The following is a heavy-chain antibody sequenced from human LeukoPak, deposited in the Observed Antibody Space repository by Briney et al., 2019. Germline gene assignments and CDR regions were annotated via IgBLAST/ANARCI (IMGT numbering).Heavy chain of an antibody. D-gene: IGHD2-2*02. CDR3: ARDRGYCSSTSCYTEYDMDV. CDR2: ISYDGSNK. V-gene: IGHV3-30-3*01. J-gene: IGHJ6*03. Sequence: GGSLRLSCVASGFTFSSYAMHWVRQAPGKGLEWVAVISYDGSNKYYADSVKGRFTISRDNSKNTLYLQMNSLRAEDTAVYYCARDRGYCSSTSCYTEYDMDVWGKGTTVTVSS. CDR1: GFTFSSYA.